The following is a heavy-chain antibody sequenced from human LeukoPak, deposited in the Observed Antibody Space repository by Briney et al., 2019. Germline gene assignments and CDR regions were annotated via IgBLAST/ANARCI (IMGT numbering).Heavy chain of an antibody. CDR1: GGSISSGGYS. D-gene: IGHD1-7*01. J-gene: IGHJ4*02. CDR3: ARGELELHSYFDY. Sequence: SQTLSLTCAVSGGSISSGGYSWSWIRQPPGKGLEWVGYIYHSGSTYYNPSLKSRVTISVDRSKNQFSLKLSSVTAADTAVYYCARGELELHSYFDYWGQGTLVTVSS. CDR2: IYHSGST. V-gene: IGHV4-30-2*01.